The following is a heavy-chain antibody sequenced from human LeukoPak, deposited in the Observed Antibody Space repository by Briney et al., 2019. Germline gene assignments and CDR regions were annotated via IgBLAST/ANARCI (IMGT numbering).Heavy chain of an antibody. J-gene: IGHJ6*02. D-gene: IGHD6-6*01. CDR3: AKYPSEYSSSYGMDV. CDR1: GGSVSSGSYY. Sequence: SETLSLTCTVSGGSVSSGSYYWSWIRQPPGKGLEWIGYIYDSGRTNYNPSLKSRATISVDTSKNQVSLKVSSVTVADTAVYFCAKYPSEYSSSYGMDVWGQGTTVTVSS. V-gene: IGHV4-61*01. CDR2: IYDSGRT.